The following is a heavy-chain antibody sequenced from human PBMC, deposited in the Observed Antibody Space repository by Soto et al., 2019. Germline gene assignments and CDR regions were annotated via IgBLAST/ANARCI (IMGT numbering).Heavy chain of an antibody. CDR3: AKTGDVDTAMVNWFDP. D-gene: IGHD5-18*01. CDR2: ISYDGSNK. CDR1: GFTFSSYG. Sequence: GGSLRLSCAASGFTFSSYGMHWVRQAPGKGLEWVAVISYDGSNKYYADSVKGRFTISRDNSKNTLYLQMNSLRAEDTAVYYCAKTGDVDTAMVNWFDPWGQGTLVTVSS. J-gene: IGHJ5*02. V-gene: IGHV3-30*18.